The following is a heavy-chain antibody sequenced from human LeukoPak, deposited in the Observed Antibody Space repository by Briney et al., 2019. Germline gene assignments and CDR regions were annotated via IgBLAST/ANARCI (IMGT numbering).Heavy chain of an antibody. Sequence: ASVKVSCKTTGGRFKSYGFSWVRQAPGQGLEWTGGIIPVFDRPTYAQKFEGRVTITADKSTNTTYMEISSLTSDDTAVYYCARDAQWELRAFDVWGQGTVVIVSS. V-gene: IGHV1-69*06. J-gene: IGHJ3*01. D-gene: IGHD1-26*01. CDR3: ARDAQWELRAFDV. CDR2: IIPVFDRP. CDR1: GGRFKSYG.